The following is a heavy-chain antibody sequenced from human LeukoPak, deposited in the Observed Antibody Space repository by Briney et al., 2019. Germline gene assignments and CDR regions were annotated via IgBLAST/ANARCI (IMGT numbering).Heavy chain of an antibody. V-gene: IGHV3-30-3*01. CDR2: ISYDGSSK. CDR1: GFNFSSYA. D-gene: IGHD2-15*01. CDR3: ARAICSGGSCYNFDY. J-gene: IGHJ4*02. Sequence: GGSLRLSCAASGFNFSSYAMHWVRQAPGKGLEGVAVISYDGSSKFYADSVKGRFTISRDNSKITLYLQMNSLRAGDTALYYCARAICSGGSCYNFDYWGQGTLVTVSS.